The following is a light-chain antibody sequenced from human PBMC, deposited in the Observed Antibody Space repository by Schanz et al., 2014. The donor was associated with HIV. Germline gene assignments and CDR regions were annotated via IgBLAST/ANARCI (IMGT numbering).Light chain of an antibody. J-gene: IGLJ1*01. V-gene: IGLV2-14*02. CDR1: SSDVGSYNL. Sequence: QSALTQPASVSGSPGQSITISCTGTSSDVGSYNLVSWYQQYPGKVPKLMIYEVNKRPSGVSNRFSGSKSGSTASLTISGLQAEDEADYYCSSYTTSSTLVFGTGTKLTVL. CDR2: EVN. CDR3: SSYTTSSTLV.